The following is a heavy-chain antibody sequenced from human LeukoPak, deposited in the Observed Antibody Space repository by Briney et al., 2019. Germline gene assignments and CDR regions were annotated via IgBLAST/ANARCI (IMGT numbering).Heavy chain of an antibody. CDR1: GFIFSDAW. CDR2: IKTKVHGGTR. J-gene: IGHJ4*02. V-gene: IGHV3-15*01. Sequence: PGGSLRLSCAASGFIFSDAWMSWVRRAPGKGLQWVARIKTKVHGGTRDYAAPVNGRFTISRDDPKNMLYPQMNSLKTEDTGVYYCSGHMTSADYWGQGTLVTVSS. D-gene: IGHD4-11*01. CDR3: SGHMTSADY.